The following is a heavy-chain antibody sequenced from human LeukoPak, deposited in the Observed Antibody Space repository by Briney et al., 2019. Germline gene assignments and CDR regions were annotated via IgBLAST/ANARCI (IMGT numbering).Heavy chain of an antibody. J-gene: IGHJ4*02. V-gene: IGHV3-23*01. D-gene: IGHD3-22*01. Sequence: GGSLRLSCAASGFTFSSYAMSWVRQAPGKGLEWVSAISGSGGSTYYADSVKGRFTISRDNAKNTLYLQMNSLRAEDTAVYYCARVVITPYKYYFDYWGQGTLVTVSS. CDR3: ARVVITPYKYYFDY. CDR2: ISGSGGST. CDR1: GFTFSSYA.